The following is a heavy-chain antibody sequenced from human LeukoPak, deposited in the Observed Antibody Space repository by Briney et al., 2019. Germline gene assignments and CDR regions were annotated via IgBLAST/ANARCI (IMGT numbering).Heavy chain of an antibody. V-gene: IGHV1-2*04. CDR2: INPNSGGT. J-gene: IGHJ4*02. CDR1: GYTFTGYY. Sequence: GASVKVSCKASGYTFTGYYMHWVRQAPGQGLEWMGWINPNSGGTNYAQKFQGWVTMTRDTSTSTVYMELSSLRSEDTAVYYCARVSIAARRDRTHFDYWGQGTLVTVSS. CDR3: ARVSIAARRDRTHFDY. D-gene: IGHD6-6*01.